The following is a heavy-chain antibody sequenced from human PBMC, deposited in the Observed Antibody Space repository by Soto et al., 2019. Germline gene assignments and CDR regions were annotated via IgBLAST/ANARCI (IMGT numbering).Heavy chain of an antibody. D-gene: IGHD3-3*01. CDR3: ARQKGVRDFWSGYEGIYGMDV. V-gene: IGHV5-10-1*01. CDR1: GYSFTSYW. Sequence: GESLKISCKGSGYSFTSYWISWVRQMPGKGLECMGRIDPSDSYTNYSPSFQGHVTISADKSISTAYLQWSSLKASDTAMYYCARQKGVRDFWSGYEGIYGMDVWGQGTTVTVSS. CDR2: IDPSDSYT. J-gene: IGHJ6*02.